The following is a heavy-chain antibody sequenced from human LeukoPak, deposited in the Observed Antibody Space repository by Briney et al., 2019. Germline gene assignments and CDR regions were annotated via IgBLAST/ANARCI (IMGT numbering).Heavy chain of an antibody. Sequence: GGSLRLSCAASGFTFSSYGMHWVRQAPGKGLEWVAVISYDGSNKYYADSVKGRFTISRDNSKNTLYLQMNSLRAEDTAVYYCAKEALLWFGEFLYYFDYWGQGTLVTVS. CDR2: ISYDGSNK. J-gene: IGHJ4*02. D-gene: IGHD3-10*01. V-gene: IGHV3-30*18. CDR3: AKEALLWFGEFLYYFDY. CDR1: GFTFSSYG.